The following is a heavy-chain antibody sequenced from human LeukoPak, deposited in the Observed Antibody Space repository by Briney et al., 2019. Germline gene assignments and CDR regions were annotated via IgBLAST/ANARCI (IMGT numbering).Heavy chain of an antibody. CDR2: ISSSGSTI. J-gene: IGHJ4*02. Sequence: GGSLRLSCAASGFTFSDYYMSWIRQAPGKGLEWVSYISSSGSTIYYADSVKGRFTISRDNAKNSLYLQMNSLRAEDTAVYYCARGWELLHELRFDHWGQGTLVTVSS. V-gene: IGHV3-11*04. CDR1: GFTFSDYY. D-gene: IGHD1-26*01. CDR3: ARGWELLHELRFDH.